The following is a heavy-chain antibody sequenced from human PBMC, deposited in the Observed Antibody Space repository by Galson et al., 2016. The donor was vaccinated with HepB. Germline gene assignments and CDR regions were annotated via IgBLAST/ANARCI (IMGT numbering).Heavy chain of an antibody. CDR3: ARVPIPVITGQGMYYYCMDV. Sequence: SLRLSCAASGFTFSNYAMHWVRQAPGKGQEWVAVISYDGSNKYYADSVKGRFTISRDNSKNTLYLQVNSLRAADTALYYCARVPIPVITGQGMYYYCMDVWGQGTTVTVSS. CDR2: ISYDGSNK. J-gene: IGHJ6*02. CDR1: GFTFSNYA. D-gene: IGHD3-10*01. V-gene: IGHV3-30-3*01.